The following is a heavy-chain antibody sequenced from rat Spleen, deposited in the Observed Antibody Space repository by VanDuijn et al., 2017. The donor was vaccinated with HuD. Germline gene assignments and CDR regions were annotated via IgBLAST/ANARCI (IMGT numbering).Heavy chain of an antibody. Sequence: EVQLVESGGGLVQPGRSLKLSCVASGFTFNNYWMTWIRQAPGKGLEWVASITNTGGSTYYPDSVKGRFTISRDNAKSTLYLQMNSLRSEDTATYYCTREEYYGYNLYYFDYWGQGVMVTVSS. V-gene: IGHV5-31*01. CDR2: ITNTGGST. J-gene: IGHJ2*01. CDR1: GFTFNNYW. CDR3: TREEYYGYNLYYFDY. D-gene: IGHD1-9*01.